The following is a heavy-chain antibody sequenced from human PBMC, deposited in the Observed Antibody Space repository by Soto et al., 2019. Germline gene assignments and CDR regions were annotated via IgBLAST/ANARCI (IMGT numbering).Heavy chain of an antibody. Sequence: PGGSLGLSCAASGFIFTSYAMHWVRQAAGKGLEWVSVISCDGSNKYDADSVQGRFTISRDNAKKSLFLQMNSLRAEDTAVGYGARDNDDYGGNPGWYYGIDVWGQGATVTVSS. J-gene: IGHJ6*02. CDR3: ARDNDDYGGNPGWYYGIDV. CDR2: ISCDGSNK. D-gene: IGHD4-17*01. CDR1: GFIFTSYA. V-gene: IGHV3-30-3*01.